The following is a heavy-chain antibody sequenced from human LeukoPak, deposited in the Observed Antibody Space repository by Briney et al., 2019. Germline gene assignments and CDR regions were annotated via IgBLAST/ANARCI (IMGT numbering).Heavy chain of an antibody. D-gene: IGHD6-13*01. J-gene: IGHJ5*02. Sequence: PSETLSLTCTVSGGSISSSSYYWGWIRQPPGKGLEWIGSIYYSGSTYYNPSLKSRVTMSVDTSKNQFSLKLSSVIAADTAVYYCARERRDASSWYVPTWFDPWGQGTLVSVSS. CDR1: GGSISSSSYY. V-gene: IGHV4-39*07. CDR3: ARERRDASSWYVPTWFDP. CDR2: IYYSGST.